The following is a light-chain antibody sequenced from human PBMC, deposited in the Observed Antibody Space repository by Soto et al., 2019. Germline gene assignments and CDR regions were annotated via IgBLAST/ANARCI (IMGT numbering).Light chain of an antibody. J-gene: IGKJ5*01. V-gene: IGKV3-15*01. CDR3: QQYNNWPPT. CDR1: QAISSN. CDR2: GAS. Sequence: EIVMTQSPATLSVSRGERATLSCRANQAISSNLAWYQQKPGQAPRLLIYGASTRATGIPARFSGSGSGTEFTLTISSLQSEDSAVFYCQQYNNWPPTFGQGTRLEIK.